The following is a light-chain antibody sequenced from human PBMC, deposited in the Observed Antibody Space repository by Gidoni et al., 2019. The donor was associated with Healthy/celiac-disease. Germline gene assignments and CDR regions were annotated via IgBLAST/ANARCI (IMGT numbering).Light chain of an antibody. J-gene: IGLJ1*01. Sequence: QSALPQPASVSGPPGQSITISCTGTSSDVGSYNLVSWYQQHPGKAPKLMIYEGSKRPSGVSNRFSGSKSGNTASLTISGLQAEDEADYYCCSYADSSTYVFGTGTKVTVL. CDR3: CSYADSSTYV. CDR2: EGS. V-gene: IGLV2-23*01. CDR1: SSDVGSYNL.